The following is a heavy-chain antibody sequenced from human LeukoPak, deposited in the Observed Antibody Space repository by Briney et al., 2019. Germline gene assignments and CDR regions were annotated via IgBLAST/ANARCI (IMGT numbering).Heavy chain of an antibody. V-gene: IGHV3-49*03. D-gene: IGHD1-1*01. J-gene: IGHJ4*02. CDR3: TRDRGAYNLYDY. Sequence: GGSLRLSCTASGFTFGDYAMSWIRQAPGKGLEWVGFIRSRAYGETADYAASVKGRFTISRDDSKAIAYLQMNSLKTEDTAVYHCTRDRGAYNLYDYWGQGTLVTVSS. CDR1: GFTFGDYA. CDR2: IRSRAYGETA.